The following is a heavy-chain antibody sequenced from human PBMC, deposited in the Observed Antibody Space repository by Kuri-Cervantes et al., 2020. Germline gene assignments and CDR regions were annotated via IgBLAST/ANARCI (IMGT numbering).Heavy chain of an antibody. Sequence: GGSLRLSCAASGFSLSNYIMLWVRQAPGKGLEWVAVIWHDGGNENYADSVKGRFTISRDISKNTLYLQMNSLRAEDTAVYYCAREAPSGYSSSLDPWGQGTLVTVSS. V-gene: IGHV3-33*01. J-gene: IGHJ5*02. CDR3: AREAPSGYSSSLDP. D-gene: IGHD6-13*01. CDR2: IWHDGGNE. CDR1: GFSLSNYI.